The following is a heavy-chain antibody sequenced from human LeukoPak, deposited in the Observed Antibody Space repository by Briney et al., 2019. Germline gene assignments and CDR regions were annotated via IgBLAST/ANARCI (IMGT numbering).Heavy chain of an antibody. J-gene: IGHJ3*01. CDR3: ARRAPFYGSSAYYGMHAFDV. CDR1: VGSISTHY. Sequence: SETLSLTCTISVGSISTHYWSWLRQPPGKGLEWIGYIRYSGSSNHNPSLRSRVTISVDTSKNQYSLNLSSVTAADTAVYYCARRAPFYGSSAYYGMHAFDVWGQGTMVTVSS. V-gene: IGHV4-59*11. CDR2: IRYSGSS. D-gene: IGHD3-22*01.